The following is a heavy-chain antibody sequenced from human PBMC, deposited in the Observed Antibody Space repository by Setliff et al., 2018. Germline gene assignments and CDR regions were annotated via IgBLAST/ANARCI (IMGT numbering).Heavy chain of an antibody. V-gene: IGHV3-30*02. Sequence: TGGSLRLSCAASALTFSNYGIHWVRQAPGKGLEWVAFIRNDGTEKFHADPVKGRFTVSRDNSKNTVFLQMNSLTTDDTAVYYCAKVDQFDLEGLDYWGQGALVTVSS. CDR1: ALTFSNYG. D-gene: IGHD3-9*01. CDR3: AKVDQFDLEGLDY. J-gene: IGHJ4*02. CDR2: IRNDGTEK.